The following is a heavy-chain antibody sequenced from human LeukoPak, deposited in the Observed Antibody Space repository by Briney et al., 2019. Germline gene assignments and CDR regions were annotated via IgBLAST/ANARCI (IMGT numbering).Heavy chain of an antibody. V-gene: IGHV1-46*01. D-gene: IGHD3-22*01. J-gene: IGHJ4*02. CDR3: ARDAIDDSSGYMSGFDY. CDR2: INPSGGST. Sequence: ASVKVSCKASGYTFTSYYMHWVRQAPGQGLEWMGIINPSGGSTSYAQKFQGRVTMTRDTSTSTVYMELSSLRSEDTAVYYCARDAIDDSSGYMSGFDYWGQGTLVTVSS. CDR1: GYTFTSYY.